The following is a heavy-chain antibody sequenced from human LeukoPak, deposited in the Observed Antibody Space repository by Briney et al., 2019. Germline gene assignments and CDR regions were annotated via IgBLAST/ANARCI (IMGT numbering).Heavy chain of an antibody. D-gene: IGHD5-18*01. CDR1: GFTFSSYW. CDR3: ARDRAMVNY. Sequence: GGSLRLSCVASGFTFSSYWMSWVRQAPGKGLEWVANIKQDGSEKYYVDSVKGRFTISRDNAKNSLYLQMNSLRAEDTAVYYCARDRAMVNYWGQGTLVTVSS. J-gene: IGHJ4*02. CDR2: IKQDGSEK. V-gene: IGHV3-7*01.